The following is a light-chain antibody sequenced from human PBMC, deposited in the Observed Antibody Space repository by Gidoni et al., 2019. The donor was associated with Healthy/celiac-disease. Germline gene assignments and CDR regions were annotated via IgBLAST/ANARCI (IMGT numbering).Light chain of an antibody. J-gene: IGKJ4*01. V-gene: IGKV3-15*01. CDR2: GAS. Sequence: ELVITHSPATLSVSPGERATLSCMASQSVSSNLLWYQQKPGQAPRLLIYGASTRATAIPARFSGSGSGTEFTLTISSLQSEDIAVYYCQQYNNWPSLTFGGGTKVEIK. CDR3: QQYNNWPSLT. CDR1: QSVSSN.